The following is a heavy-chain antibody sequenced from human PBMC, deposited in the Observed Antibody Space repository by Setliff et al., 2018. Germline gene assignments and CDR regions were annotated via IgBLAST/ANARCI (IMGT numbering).Heavy chain of an antibody. CDR3: AREGVDTRSSTDYRYYMDL. V-gene: IGHV1-69*13. CDR1: GGTFSSYG. CDR2: TIPNFGTT. D-gene: IGHD5-18*01. J-gene: IGHJ6*03. Sequence: ASVKVSCKASGGTFSSYGISWVRQAPGQGLEWLGGTIPNFGTTNYAQEFQGRVTIIADESTSTAYMELSSLRFEDTAVYYCAREGVDTRSSTDYRYYMDLWGKGTTVTVS.